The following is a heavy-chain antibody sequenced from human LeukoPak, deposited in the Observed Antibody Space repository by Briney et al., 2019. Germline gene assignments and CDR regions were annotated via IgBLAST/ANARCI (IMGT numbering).Heavy chain of an antibody. Sequence: AGGSLRLSCAASGFTFSSYGMHWARQAPGKGLEWVAFIRYDGSNKYYADSVKGRFTISRDNSKNTLYLQMNSLRAEDTAVYYCTREQDREAAATIVGDYWGQGTLVTVSS. V-gene: IGHV3-30*02. CDR2: IRYDGSNK. J-gene: IGHJ4*02. D-gene: IGHD3-22*01. CDR1: GFTFSSYG. CDR3: TREQDREAAATIVGDY.